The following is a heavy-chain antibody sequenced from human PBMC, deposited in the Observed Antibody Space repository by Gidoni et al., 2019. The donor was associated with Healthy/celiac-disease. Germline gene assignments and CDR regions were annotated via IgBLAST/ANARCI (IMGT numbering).Heavy chain of an antibody. Sequence: QVQLVESGGGVVQPGRSLRLSCAASGFTFSSYGMHWVRQAPGKGLEWVAVISYDGSNKYYADSVKGRFTISRDNSKNTLYLQMNSLRAEDTAVYYCAKDFLSNYYDSSGYYWVDWGQGTLVTVSS. D-gene: IGHD3-22*01. J-gene: IGHJ4*02. CDR2: ISYDGSNK. V-gene: IGHV3-30*18. CDR1: GFTFSSYG. CDR3: AKDFLSNYYDSSGYYWVD.